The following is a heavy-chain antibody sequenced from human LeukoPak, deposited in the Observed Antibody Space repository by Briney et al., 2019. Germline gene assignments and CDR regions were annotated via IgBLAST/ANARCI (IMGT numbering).Heavy chain of an antibody. D-gene: IGHD1-26*01. CDR1: GGSFSGYY. CDR2: IHYSGST. V-gene: IGHV4-34*01. CDR3: ARLGRLVFYFDY. Sequence: SETLSLTCAVYGGSFSGYYWSWIRQPPGKGLEWIGSIHYSGSTYYNPSLKSRVTISLDTSRNQFSLKLSSVTAADTAVYYCARLGRLVFYFDYWGQGTLVSVSS. J-gene: IGHJ4*02.